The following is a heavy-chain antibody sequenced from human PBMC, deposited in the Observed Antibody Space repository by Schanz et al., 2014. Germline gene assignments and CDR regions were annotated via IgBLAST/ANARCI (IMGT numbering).Heavy chain of an antibody. CDR1: GFTFSSYA. CDR3: AKARRKSNCSGGRCFHYSYYGMDV. Sequence: EGQLVESGGGLVKPGGSLRLSCAASGFTFSSYAMSWVRQAPGKGLEWVSTISASGGSTYYADSVKGRFTISRDNSKNILYLQMNSLRAEDTAVYYCAKARRKSNCSGGRCFHYSYYGMDVWGQGTTVTVSS. V-gene: IGHV3-23*04. J-gene: IGHJ6*02. CDR2: ISASGGST. D-gene: IGHD2-15*01.